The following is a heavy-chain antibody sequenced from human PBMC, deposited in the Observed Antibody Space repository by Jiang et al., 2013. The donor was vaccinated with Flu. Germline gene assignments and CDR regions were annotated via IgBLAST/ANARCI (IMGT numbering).Heavy chain of an antibody. Sequence: KGLEWVSYISSSGSTIYYADSVKGRFTISRDNAKNSLYLQMNSLRAEDTAVYYCARDDGILTYCSGGSCYSSAGMDVWGKGTTVTVSS. CDR2: ISSSGSTI. CDR3: ARDDGILTYCSGGSCYSSAGMDV. V-gene: IGHV3-48*03. D-gene: IGHD2-15*01. J-gene: IGHJ6*03.